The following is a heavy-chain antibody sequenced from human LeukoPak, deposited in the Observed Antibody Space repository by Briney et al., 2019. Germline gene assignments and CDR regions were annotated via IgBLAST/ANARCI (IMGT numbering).Heavy chain of an antibody. CDR3: VRGAGATISYYHYYMDV. CDR1: GYTFTSYD. CDR2: MNPNSGNT. J-gene: IGHJ6*03. D-gene: IGHD1-26*01. Sequence: ASVKVSCKASGYTFTSYDINWVRQATGQGLEWVGWMNPNSGNTRYAQKFQGRVTITRNTSISTAYMELSSLRSEDTAVYYCVRGAGATISYYHYYMDVWGKGTTVTVSS. V-gene: IGHV1-8*03.